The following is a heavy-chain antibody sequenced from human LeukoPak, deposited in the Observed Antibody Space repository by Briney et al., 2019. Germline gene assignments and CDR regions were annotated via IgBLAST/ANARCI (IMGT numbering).Heavy chain of an antibody. J-gene: IGHJ4*02. CDR2: ISGGGGST. CDR3: ARARSGSYYSGIN. D-gene: IGHD1-26*01. CDR1: EFTFTTYA. Sequence: GGSLRLSCAASEFTFTTYAMSSVRQAPGKGLEWVSAISGGGGSTYYADSVKGRFTISRDNSKNTLYLEMNGLRAEDTAVYYCARARSGSYYSGINWGQGTLVTVSS. V-gene: IGHV3-23*01.